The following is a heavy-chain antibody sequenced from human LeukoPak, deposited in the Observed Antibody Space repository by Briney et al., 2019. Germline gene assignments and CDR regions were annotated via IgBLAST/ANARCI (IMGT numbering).Heavy chain of an antibody. J-gene: IGHJ4*02. CDR2: IYTSGST. CDR1: GGSISSYY. D-gene: IGHD3-22*01. CDR3: ARDAYYYDSSGDHYFDY. V-gene: IGHV4-4*07. Sequence: PSETLSLTCTVSGGSISSYYWSWIRQPAGKGLEWIGRIYTSGSTNYNPSLKSRVTMSVDTSKNQFSLKLSSVTAADTAVYYCARDAYYYDSSGDHYFDYWGQGTLVTVSS.